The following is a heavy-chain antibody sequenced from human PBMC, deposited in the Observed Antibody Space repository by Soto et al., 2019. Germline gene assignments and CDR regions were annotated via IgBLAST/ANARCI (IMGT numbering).Heavy chain of an antibody. CDR1: GGSFSCYY. Sequence: SETLSLTCAVYGGSFSCYYWSWIRQPPGKGLEWIGEINHSGSTNYNPSLKSRVTISVDTSKNQFSLKLSSVTAADTAVYYCARRSGSRPFDYWGQGTLVTVSS. J-gene: IGHJ4*02. D-gene: IGHD3-10*01. V-gene: IGHV4-34*01. CDR3: ARRSGSRPFDY. CDR2: INHSGST.